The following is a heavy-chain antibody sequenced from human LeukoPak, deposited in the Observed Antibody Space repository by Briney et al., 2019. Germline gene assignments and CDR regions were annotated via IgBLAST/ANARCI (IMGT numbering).Heavy chain of an antibody. CDR2: IKQDGSEK. CDR1: GFSVSNYW. V-gene: IGHV3-7*01. CDR3: ASRLS. Sequence: GGSLRLSCAASGFSVSNYWMSWVRQAPGKGLEWVANIKQDGSEKYYVDSVKGRSTISRDNAKNSLYLQMNSLRAEDTAVYHCASRLSWGQGTLVTVSS. J-gene: IGHJ5*02. D-gene: IGHD2/OR15-2a*01.